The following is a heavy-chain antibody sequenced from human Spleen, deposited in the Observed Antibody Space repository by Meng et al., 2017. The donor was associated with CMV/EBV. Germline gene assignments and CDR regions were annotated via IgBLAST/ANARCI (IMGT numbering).Heavy chain of an antibody. CDR1: GFTFSSYE. V-gene: IGHV3-48*03. Sequence: GESLKISCAASGFTFSSYEMNWVRQAPGKGLEWVSYISSSGSTIYYADSVKGRFTISRDNAKNSLYLQMNSLRAEDTAVYYCAREGPGRGAARLRDGVYWGQGTLVTVSS. CDR2: ISSSGSTI. CDR3: AREGPGRGAARLRDGVY. J-gene: IGHJ4*02. D-gene: IGHD6-6*01.